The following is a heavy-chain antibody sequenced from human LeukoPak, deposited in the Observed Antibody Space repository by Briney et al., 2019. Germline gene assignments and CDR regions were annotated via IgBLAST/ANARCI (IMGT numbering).Heavy chain of an antibody. CDR2: IYYSGST. CDR1: GGSISSSSYY. D-gene: IGHD6-6*01. Sequence: SETLSLTCTVSGGSISSSSYYWGWIRQPPGKGLEWIGSIYYSGSTYYNPSLKSRVTISVDTSKNQFTLKLSSVTAADTAVYYCARRGIAARSNYYYMDVWGKGTTVTVSS. J-gene: IGHJ6*03. V-gene: IGHV4-39*01. CDR3: ARRGIAARSNYYYMDV.